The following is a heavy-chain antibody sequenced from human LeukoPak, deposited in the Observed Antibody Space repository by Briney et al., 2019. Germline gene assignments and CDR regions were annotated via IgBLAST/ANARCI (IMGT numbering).Heavy chain of an antibody. CDR2: IIPIFGTA. CDR1: GGTFSSYA. V-gene: IGHV1-69*05. Sequence: ASVKASCKASGGTFSSYAISWVRRAPGQGLEWMGGIIPIFGTANYAQKFQGRVTITTDESTSTAYMELSSLRSEDTAVYYCARVPIPGFLEWFDPDNWFDPWGQGTLVTVSS. CDR3: ARVPIPGFLEWFDPDNWFDP. D-gene: IGHD3-3*01. J-gene: IGHJ5*02.